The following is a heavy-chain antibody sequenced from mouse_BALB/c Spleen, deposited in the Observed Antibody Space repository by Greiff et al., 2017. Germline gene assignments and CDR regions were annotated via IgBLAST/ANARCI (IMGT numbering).Heavy chain of an antibody. J-gene: IGHJ4*01. CDR1: GFTFSSYA. CDR2: ISSGGST. Sequence: EVMLVESGGGLVKPGGSLKLSCAASGFTFSSYAMSWVRQTPEKRLEWVASISSGGSTYYPDSVKGRFTISRDNARNILYLQMSSLRSEETALYYCARGLDGYDVIDYWGQGTSVTVSS. V-gene: IGHV5-6-5*01. D-gene: IGHD2-2*01. CDR3: ARGLDGYDVIDY.